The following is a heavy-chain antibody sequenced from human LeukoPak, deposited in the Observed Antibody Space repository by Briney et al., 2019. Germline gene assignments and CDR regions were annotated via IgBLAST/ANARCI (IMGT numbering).Heavy chain of an antibody. CDR1: GSPSSSYG. Sequence: QPGRPLSSSCAPPGSPSSSYGMNWVRKPPAKGLEWMAIISYDGSNKYYADSVKGRFTISRDNSKNTLYLRMNSLRAEDTAVYYCAKDPSEQWLPNYFDYWGQGTLVTVSS. CDR3: AKDPSEQWLPNYFDY. V-gene: IGHV3-30*18. D-gene: IGHD6-19*01. CDR2: ISYDGSNK. J-gene: IGHJ4*02.